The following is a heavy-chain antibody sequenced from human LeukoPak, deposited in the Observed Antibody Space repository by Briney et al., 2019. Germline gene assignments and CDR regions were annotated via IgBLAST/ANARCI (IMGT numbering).Heavy chain of an antibody. CDR1: GFTFSSYG. CDR2: IRGSGGST. CDR3: AKDDTSQYYFDY. V-gene: IGHV3-23*01. J-gene: IGHJ4*02. Sequence: PGGSLRLSRAASGFTFSSYGMSWVRQAPGKGLEWVSAIRGSGGSTYYADSVKGRFTISRDNSKNTLYLQMNSLRAEDTAVYYCAKDDTSQYYFDYWGQGTLVTVSS.